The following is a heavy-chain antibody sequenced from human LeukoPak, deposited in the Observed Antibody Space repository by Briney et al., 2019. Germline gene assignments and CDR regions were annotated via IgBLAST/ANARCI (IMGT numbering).Heavy chain of an antibody. CDR3: AKDDDYGGNSVSFDY. V-gene: IGHV3-23*01. CDR1: GFNFATYS. J-gene: IGHJ4*02. Sequence: GGSLRLSCAASGFNFATYSMDWVRQAPGKGLEWISCISGSGGTTFYADSVKGRFTISRDNSMNTVNLQMNSLRAEDTAIYYCAKDDDYGGNSVSFDYWGQGTLVTVSS. D-gene: IGHD4-23*01. CDR2: ISGSGGTT.